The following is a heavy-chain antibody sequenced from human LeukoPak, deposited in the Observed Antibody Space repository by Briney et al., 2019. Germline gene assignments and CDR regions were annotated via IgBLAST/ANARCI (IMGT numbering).Heavy chain of an antibody. D-gene: IGHD4-17*01. CDR1: GYTFTGYY. Sequence: ASVKVSCKASGYTFTGYYMHWVRQAPGQGLEWMGWINPNSGSTNYAQKFQGRVTMTRDTSISTAYMELSRLRSDDTAVYYCASYGDYVLAFDIWGQGTMVTVSS. J-gene: IGHJ3*02. CDR3: ASYGDYVLAFDI. V-gene: IGHV1-2*02. CDR2: INPNSGST.